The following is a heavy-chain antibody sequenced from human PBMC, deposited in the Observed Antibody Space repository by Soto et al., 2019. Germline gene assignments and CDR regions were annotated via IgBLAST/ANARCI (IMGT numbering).Heavy chain of an antibody. J-gene: IGHJ6*02. Sequence: SVKVSCKASGGTFSSYAISWVRQAPGQGLEWMGGIIPIFGTANYAQKFQGRVTITADESTSTAYMELSSLRSEDTAVYYCARGLVPAAIRIYYGMDVWGQGTTVTISS. D-gene: IGHD2-2*01. CDR1: GGTFSSYA. V-gene: IGHV1-69*13. CDR2: IIPIFGTA. CDR3: ARGLVPAAIRIYYGMDV.